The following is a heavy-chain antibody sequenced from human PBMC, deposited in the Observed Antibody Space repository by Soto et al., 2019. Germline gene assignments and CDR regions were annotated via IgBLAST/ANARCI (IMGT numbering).Heavy chain of an antibody. Sequence: QVHLVQSGVEVKTPGASVKVSCQASGYTFFTYDISWVRQAPGQGLEWMGWISTYSGDTKDAQKFQGRVTMTTDTSTTTAYLELRSLRSDETAVYYCARHHGPTTSENWFDTWGQGTLVTVSS. CDR1: GYTFFTYD. CDR3: ARHHGPTTSENWFDT. CDR2: ISTYSGDT. V-gene: IGHV1-18*01. J-gene: IGHJ5*02. D-gene: IGHD5-12*01.